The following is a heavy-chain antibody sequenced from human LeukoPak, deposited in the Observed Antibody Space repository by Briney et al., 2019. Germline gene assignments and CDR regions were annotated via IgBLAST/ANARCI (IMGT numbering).Heavy chain of an antibody. D-gene: IGHD3-10*01. CDR3: ARGHYGLDF. J-gene: IGHJ4*02. V-gene: IGHV3-74*01. CDR1: GFTFSAYW. Sequence: GGSLRLSCAASGFTFSAYWMHWVRQAPGKGLVRVSRIYTDGSSPTYAASVKGRFTISRDNAKNSLYLQMSSLRTEDTAVYYCARGHYGLDFWGQGTPVTVSS. CDR2: IYTDGSSP.